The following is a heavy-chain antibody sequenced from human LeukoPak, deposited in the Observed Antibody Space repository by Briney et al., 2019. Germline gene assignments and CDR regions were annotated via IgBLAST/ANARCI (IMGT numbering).Heavy chain of an antibody. D-gene: IGHD3-9*01. Sequence: PSETLSLTCTVSGGSISSYYWSWIRQPPGKGLEWIGYIYYSGSTNYNPSLKSRVTISVDTSTNQFSLKLSSVTAADTAVYYCARENYDILTGYLGDYYYYYMDVWGKGTTVTISS. CDR3: ARENYDILTGYLGDYYYYYMDV. CDR2: IYYSGST. V-gene: IGHV4-59*12. CDR1: GGSISSYY. J-gene: IGHJ6*03.